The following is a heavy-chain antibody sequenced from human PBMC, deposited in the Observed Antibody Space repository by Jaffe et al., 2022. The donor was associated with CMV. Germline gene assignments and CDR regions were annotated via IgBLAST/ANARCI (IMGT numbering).Heavy chain of an antibody. J-gene: IGHJ6*02. CDR1: GGSISSSSYY. V-gene: IGHV4-39*01. CDR3: ARISIVVVPAAQKAAYYYYGMDV. CDR2: IYYSGST. Sequence: QLQLQESGPGLVKPSETLSLTCTVSGGSISSSSYYWGWIRQPPGKGLEWIGSIYYSGSTYYNPSLKSRVTISVDTSKNQFSLKLSSVTAADTAVYYCARISIVVVPAAQKAAYYYYGMDVWGQGTTVTVSS. D-gene: IGHD2-2*01.